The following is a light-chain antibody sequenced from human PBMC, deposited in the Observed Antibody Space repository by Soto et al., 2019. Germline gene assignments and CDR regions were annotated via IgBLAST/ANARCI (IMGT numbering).Light chain of an antibody. CDR3: QQLYSFPLT. V-gene: IGKV1-5*01. CDR2: DAS. J-gene: IGKJ4*01. Sequence: DIQMTQSPSTLSAYVGDRVTITCRASQSINSWLAWYQQKPGRAPKLLMYDASTLQSGVPSRFSGSGSGTEFTLTISSLQPEDFATYYCQQLYSFPLTFGGGTKVDIK. CDR1: QSINSW.